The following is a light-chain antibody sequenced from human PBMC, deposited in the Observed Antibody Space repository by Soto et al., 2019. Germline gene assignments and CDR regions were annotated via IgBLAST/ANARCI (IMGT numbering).Light chain of an antibody. CDR2: GAS. CDR3: QQYNNWPPIT. V-gene: IGKV3D-15*01. CDR1: QSVSSK. Sequence: ETVMTQSPATLSVSPGERATLSCRASQSVSSKLAWYQQKPGQAPRLLIYGASTRATGIPARFSGSGSGTEITLSISSLQSEDSAVYYCQQYNNWPPITFGQGTDWRL. J-gene: IGKJ5*01.